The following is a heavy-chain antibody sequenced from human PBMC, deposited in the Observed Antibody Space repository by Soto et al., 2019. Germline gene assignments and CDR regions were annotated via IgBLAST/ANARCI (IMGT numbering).Heavy chain of an antibody. Sequence: GGSLRLSCAASGFTFSSYSMNWVRQAPGKGLEWVSYISSSSSTIYYADSVKGRFTISRDNAKNSLYLQMNSLRDEDTAVYYCSREKGRLRPGQIDYWGQGTPVTVSS. CDR1: GFTFSSYS. CDR3: SREKGRLRPGQIDY. CDR2: ISSSSSTI. D-gene: IGHD4-17*01. V-gene: IGHV3-48*02. J-gene: IGHJ4*02.